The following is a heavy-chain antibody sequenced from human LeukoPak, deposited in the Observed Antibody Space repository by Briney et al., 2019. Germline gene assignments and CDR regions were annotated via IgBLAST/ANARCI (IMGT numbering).Heavy chain of an antibody. CDR1: GFTFSSYW. V-gene: IGHV3-74*01. Sequence: PGGSLRLSCAASGFTFSSYWMHWVRQAPGKGLVWVSAINTDGSGTTYADSVKRRFTISRDNAKNTLYLQMNSLRAEDTAVYYCARGSRASHFDFWGQGTLVTVSS. CDR3: ARGSRASHFDF. D-gene: IGHD2-15*01. J-gene: IGHJ4*02. CDR2: INTDGSGT.